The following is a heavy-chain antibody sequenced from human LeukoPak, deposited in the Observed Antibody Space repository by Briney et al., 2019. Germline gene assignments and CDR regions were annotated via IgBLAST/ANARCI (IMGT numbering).Heavy chain of an antibody. D-gene: IGHD1-26*01. CDR3: ARDRWELSSIDY. Sequence: GGXXRLSCAASGFTFSSYSMNWVRQAPGKGLEWVSSISSSSSYIYYADSVKGRFTISRDNAKNSLYLQMNSLRAEDTAVSYCARDRWELSSIDYWGQGTLVTVSS. CDR2: ISSSSSYI. CDR1: GFTFSSYS. J-gene: IGHJ4*02. V-gene: IGHV3-21*01.